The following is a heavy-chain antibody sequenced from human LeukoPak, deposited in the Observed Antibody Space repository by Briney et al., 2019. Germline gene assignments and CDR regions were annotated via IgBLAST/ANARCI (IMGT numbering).Heavy chain of an antibody. CDR1: GFTFSSYA. Sequence: GGSLRLSCAASGFTFSSYAMHWVRQAPGKGLEWVAVISYDGSNKYYADSVKGRFTISRDNSKNTLYLQMNSLRAEDTAVYYCARDARSYCSSTSCYGGDYYYYGMDVWGQGTTVTVSS. J-gene: IGHJ6*02. CDR3: ARDARSYCSSTSCYGGDYYYYGMDV. D-gene: IGHD2-2*01. CDR2: ISYDGSNK. V-gene: IGHV3-30-3*01.